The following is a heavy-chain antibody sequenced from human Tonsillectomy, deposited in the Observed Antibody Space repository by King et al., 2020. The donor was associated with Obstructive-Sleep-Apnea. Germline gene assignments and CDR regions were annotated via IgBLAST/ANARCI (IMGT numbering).Heavy chain of an antibody. CDR1: GGSISSGY. CDR3: AGSLVGATEDFDS. V-gene: IGHV4-31*03. CDR2: IYSSGST. D-gene: IGHD1-26*01. Sequence: QLQESGPGLVKPSQTLSLTCTVSGGSISSGYWSWIRHHPGKGLEWIAYIYSSGSTYFNPSLTSRLTASIDTSKNQFPLKLASVTAADTAVYYWAGSLVGATEDFDSWGEGALVTVSS. J-gene: IGHJ4*02.